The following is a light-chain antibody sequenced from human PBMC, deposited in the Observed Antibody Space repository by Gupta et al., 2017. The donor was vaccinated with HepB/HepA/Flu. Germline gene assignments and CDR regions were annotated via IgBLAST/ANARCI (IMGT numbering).Light chain of an antibody. Sequence: QSVLTQPPSVSGAPGQRVTISCTGSSSNIGAGYDVHWYQQLPGTAPNLLIYNNNARPSGVPDRFSGSKSGTSASLAITGLQAEDEAEYYCQSYDNSLSVSVIFGGGTKLTVL. V-gene: IGLV1-40*01. CDR3: QSYDNSLSVSVI. CDR1: SSNIGAGYD. CDR2: NNN. J-gene: IGLJ2*01.